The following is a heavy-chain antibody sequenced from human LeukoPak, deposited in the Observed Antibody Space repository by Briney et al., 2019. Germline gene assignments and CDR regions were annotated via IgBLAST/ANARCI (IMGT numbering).Heavy chain of an antibody. CDR3: ARSPSP. Sequence: GRSLRLSCAASGFTFSSYAMHWVRQAPGKGLEWVAVISYDGSNKYYADSVKGRFTISRDNSKNTLYLQMNSLRAEDTALYYCARSPSPWGQGTLVTVSS. CDR2: ISYDGSNK. CDR1: GFTFSSYA. J-gene: IGHJ5*02. V-gene: IGHV3-30*01.